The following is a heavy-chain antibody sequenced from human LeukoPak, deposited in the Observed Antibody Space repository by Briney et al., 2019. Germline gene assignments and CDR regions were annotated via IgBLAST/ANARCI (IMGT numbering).Heavy chain of an antibody. Sequence: SETLSLTCTVSGGSISISSYYWGWIRQPPGKGLEWIGSIYYSGRTYYNPSPKSRVTISVDTSKNQFSLKLRSVTAADTAVYYCAREGLRGRRYYDILTGPDWFDPWGQGTLVTVSS. CDR2: IYYSGRT. J-gene: IGHJ5*02. CDR1: GGSISISSYY. V-gene: IGHV4-39*07. CDR3: AREGLRGRRYYDILTGPDWFDP. D-gene: IGHD3-9*01.